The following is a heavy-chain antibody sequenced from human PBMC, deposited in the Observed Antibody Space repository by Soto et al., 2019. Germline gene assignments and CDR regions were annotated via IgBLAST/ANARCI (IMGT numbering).Heavy chain of an antibody. Sequence: QVQLVQSGAEVKKPGSSVNVSCKASGGTFSSYTFSWVRQAPGQGLEWMGGIVPLFGTTNDAKIFQGRVTISADESTSTVYMELSSLRSEDSAMYYCARDGDVTSTRPRCAFDIWGQGTVITVSS. V-gene: IGHV1-69*01. CDR3: ARDGDVTSTRPRCAFDI. D-gene: IGHD6-6*01. CDR2: IVPLFGTT. CDR1: GGTFSSYT. J-gene: IGHJ3*02.